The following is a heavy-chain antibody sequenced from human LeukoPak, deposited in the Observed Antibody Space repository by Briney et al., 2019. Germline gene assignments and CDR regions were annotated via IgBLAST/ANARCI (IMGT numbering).Heavy chain of an antibody. CDR3: ARERFGELFHDAFDI. D-gene: IGHD3-10*01. V-gene: IGHV1-2*02. J-gene: IGHJ3*02. Sequence: ASVKVSCKASGYTFTGYYMHWVRQAPGQGLEWMGWINPNSGGTNYAQKFQGRVTMTRDTSISTAYMELSRLRSDDTAVYYCARERFGELFHDAFDIWGQGTMVTVSS. CDR1: GYTFTGYY. CDR2: INPNSGGT.